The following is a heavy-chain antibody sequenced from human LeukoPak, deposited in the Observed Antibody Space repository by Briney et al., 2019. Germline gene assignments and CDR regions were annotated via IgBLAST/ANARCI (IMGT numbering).Heavy chain of an antibody. J-gene: IGHJ4*02. CDR1: GYTFTSYG. Sequence: SVKVSCKASGYTFTSYGISWVRQAPGQGLEWMGGIIPIFGTANYAQKFQGRVTITADKSTSTAYMELSSLRSEDTAVYYCARVWPRSLRGIPDYWGQGTLVTVSS. D-gene: IGHD3-10*01. CDR3: ARVWPRSLRGIPDY. V-gene: IGHV1-69*06. CDR2: IIPIFGTA.